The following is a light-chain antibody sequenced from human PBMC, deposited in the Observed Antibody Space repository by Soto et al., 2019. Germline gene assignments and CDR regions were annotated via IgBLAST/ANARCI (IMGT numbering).Light chain of an antibody. J-gene: IGLJ2*01. CDR2: EGS. CDR1: SSDVGSYNL. V-gene: IGLV2-23*03. CDR3: CSSAGSSTLVV. Sequence: QSALTQPASASGSPGQSITISCTGTSSDVGSYNLVSWYQQHPGKAPRLMIYEGSKRPSGVSNRFSGSKSGNTASLTIAGRQAEDEAAYYCCSSAGSSTLVVFGGGTQLTVL.